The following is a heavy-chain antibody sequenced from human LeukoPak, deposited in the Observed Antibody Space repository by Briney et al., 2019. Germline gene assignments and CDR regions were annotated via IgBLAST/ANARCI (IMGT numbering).Heavy chain of an antibody. CDR1: GGSISSGTYY. D-gene: IGHD6-25*01. CDR2: IYTSGST. J-gene: IGHJ4*02. CDR3: AREREVGIPSGSFDY. V-gene: IGHV4-61*02. Sequence: SETLSLTCTVSGGSISSGTYYWSWIRQPAGKGLEWIGRIYTSGSTNYNPSLKSRVTISVDTSKNQFSLKLSSVTAADTAVYYYAREREVGIPSGSFDYWGQGTLITVSS.